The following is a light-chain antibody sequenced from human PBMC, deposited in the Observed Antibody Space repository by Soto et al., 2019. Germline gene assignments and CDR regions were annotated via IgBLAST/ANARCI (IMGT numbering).Light chain of an antibody. V-gene: IGKV3-20*01. J-gene: IGKJ1*01. CDR2: GAS. Sequence: IALTPSPGTLSFCPRQRSPPYPSSSRSVSVAYLVWYQQKPGQAPKLLIYGASNRATGVPDRFSVSWSGTDFTLTISGLEPEDSAVYYCQQYGSSPKTFGQGTKVDIK. CDR1: RSVSVAY. CDR3: QQYGSSPKT.